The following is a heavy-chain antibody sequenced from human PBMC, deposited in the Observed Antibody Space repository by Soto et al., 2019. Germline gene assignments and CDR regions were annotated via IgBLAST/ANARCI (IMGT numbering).Heavy chain of an antibody. D-gene: IGHD2-15*01. Sequence: QVQLVQSGAEVKKPGASVKVSCKASGYTFTSYGISWVRQAPGQGLEWMGWISAYNGNTNYAQKLQGRVTMTTETTPSTAXXEXRNXRPDDTAVYYCARDLGAREDSVVVVATTFPPWFDPWGQGTLVTVTS. CDR3: ARDLGAREDSVVVVATTFPPWFDP. J-gene: IGHJ5*02. CDR1: GYTFTSYG. V-gene: IGHV1-18*01. CDR2: ISAYNGNT.